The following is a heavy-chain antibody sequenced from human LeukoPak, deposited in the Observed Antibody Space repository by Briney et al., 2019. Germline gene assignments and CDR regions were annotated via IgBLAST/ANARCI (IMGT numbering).Heavy chain of an antibody. CDR3: ARDAGWGYYDL. CDR2: IDKHGSGK. D-gene: IGHD1-26*01. Sequence: PGGSLRLSCVASGFTFITSWVTWVRQAPGKGLEWVANIDKHGSGKYYADYVKGRLAISRDYAKNSVFLQMNSLRAEDTSVYYCARDAGWGYYDLWGQGTPVTVSS. CDR1: GFTFITSW. V-gene: IGHV3-7*01. J-gene: IGHJ4*02.